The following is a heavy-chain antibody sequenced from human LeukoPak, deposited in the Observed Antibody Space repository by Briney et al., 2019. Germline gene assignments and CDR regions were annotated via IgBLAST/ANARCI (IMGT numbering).Heavy chain of an antibody. V-gene: IGHV3-23*01. J-gene: IGHJ6*02. CDR1: GFTFSSYA. CDR3: AKGLELYYYGMDV. CDR2: ISGSGGST. Sequence: PGGSLRLSCAASGFTFSSYAMNWARQAPGKGLEWVSSISGSGGSTYYADSVKGRFTISRDNSKNMLYLQMSSLRAEDTAIYYCAKGLELYYYGMDVWGQGTTVTVSS. D-gene: IGHD1-26*01.